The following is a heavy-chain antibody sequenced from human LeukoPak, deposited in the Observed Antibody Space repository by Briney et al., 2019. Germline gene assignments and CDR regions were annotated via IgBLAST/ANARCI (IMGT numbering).Heavy chain of an antibody. Sequence: GGSLRLSCAASGFTFSSYGMHWVRQAPGKGLEWVTFIRYDGSNKYYADSVKGRFTISRDNSKNTLHLQMNSLRAEDTAVYYCAKGYGSGSYYGAFDIWGQGTMVTVSS. D-gene: IGHD3-10*01. CDR2: IRYDGSNK. V-gene: IGHV3-30*02. CDR1: GFTFSSYG. CDR3: AKGYGSGSYYGAFDI. J-gene: IGHJ3*02.